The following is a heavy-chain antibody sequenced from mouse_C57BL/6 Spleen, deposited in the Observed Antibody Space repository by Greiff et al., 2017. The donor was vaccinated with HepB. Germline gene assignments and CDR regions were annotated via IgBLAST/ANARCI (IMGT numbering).Heavy chain of an antibody. J-gene: IGHJ4*01. D-gene: IGHD1-1*01. CDR2: ISDGGSYT. CDR1: GFTFSSYA. Sequence: EVMLVESGGGLVKPGGSLKLSCAASGFTFSSYAMSWVRQTPEKRLEWVATISDGGSYTYYPDNVKGRFTISRDNAKNNLYLQMSHLKSEDTAMYYCARDPLFITTVVATGEDYWGQGTSVTVSS. CDR3: ARDPLFITTVVATGEDY. V-gene: IGHV5-4*01.